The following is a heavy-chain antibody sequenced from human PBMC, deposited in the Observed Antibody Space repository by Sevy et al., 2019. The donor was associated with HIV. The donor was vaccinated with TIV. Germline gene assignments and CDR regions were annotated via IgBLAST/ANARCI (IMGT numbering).Heavy chain of an antibody. Sequence: GGSLRLSCATSGFTFGDYCMSWVRQAPGKGLEWISFFKSKAHGGTAENAASVKDRFTISRDDSKGIVYLQMNNLETEDKAVYFCTRWSGSQSIFDYWGQGTLVTVSS. D-gene: IGHD1-26*01. V-gene: IGHV3-49*04. CDR2: FKSKAHGGTA. CDR1: GFTFGDYC. J-gene: IGHJ4*02. CDR3: TRWSGSQSIFDY.